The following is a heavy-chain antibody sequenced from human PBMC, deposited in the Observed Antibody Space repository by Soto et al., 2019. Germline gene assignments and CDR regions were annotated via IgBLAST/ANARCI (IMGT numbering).Heavy chain of an antibody. CDR1: GYTFTSYA. J-gene: IGHJ3*02. CDR2: INAGNGNT. Sequence: SVRFPFKSSGYTFTSYAMQWVRQAPVQRLEWMGWINAGNGNTTYSQKFQGRVTITRDTSASTAYMELSSLRSEDTAVYYCARDRGYCSSTSCSRGAFDICGQATMVTVSS. CDR3: ARDRGYCSSTSCSRGAFDI. V-gene: IGHV1-3*01. D-gene: IGHD2-2*01.